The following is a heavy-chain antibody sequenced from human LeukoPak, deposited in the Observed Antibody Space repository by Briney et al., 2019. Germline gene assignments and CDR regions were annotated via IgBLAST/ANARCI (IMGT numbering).Heavy chain of an antibody. CDR2: IYYSGST. V-gene: IGHV4-59*01. J-gene: IGHJ3*02. D-gene: IGHD3-3*01. Sequence: SETLSLTCTVSGGSISSYYWSWIRQPPGKGLEWIGYIYYSGSTNYNPSLKSRVTISVDTSKNQFSLKLSSVTDADTAVYYCAIASITIFGVVHNAFDIWGRGTMVTVSS. CDR3: AIASITIFGVVHNAFDI. CDR1: GGSISSYY.